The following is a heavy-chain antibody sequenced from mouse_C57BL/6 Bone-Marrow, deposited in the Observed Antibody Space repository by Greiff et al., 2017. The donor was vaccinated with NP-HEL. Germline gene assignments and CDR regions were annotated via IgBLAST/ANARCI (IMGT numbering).Heavy chain of an antibody. Sequence: QVQLQQPGAELVRPGSSVKLSCKASGYTFTSYWMHWVKQRPIQGLEWIGNIYPSDSETHYNQKFKDKATLTVDKSSSTAYMQLSSLTSEDSAVYYCARSYYYGYYFDYWGQGTTLTVSS. CDR2: IYPSDSET. V-gene: IGHV1-52*01. CDR3: ARSYYYGYYFDY. J-gene: IGHJ2*01. D-gene: IGHD1-1*01. CDR1: GYTFTSYW.